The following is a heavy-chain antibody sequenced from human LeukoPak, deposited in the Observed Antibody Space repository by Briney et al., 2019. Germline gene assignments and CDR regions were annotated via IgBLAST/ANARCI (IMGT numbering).Heavy chain of an antibody. Sequence: SETLSLTCAVYGGSFSGYYWSWIRQPPGKGLEWIGEINHSGSTNYNPSLKSRVTISVDTSKNQFSLKLSSVTAADTAVYYCARVWAHYYDSSGYGYYFDYWGQGTLVTVSS. CDR1: GGSFSGYY. J-gene: IGHJ4*02. V-gene: IGHV4-34*01. CDR3: ARVWAHYYDSSGYGYYFDY. CDR2: INHSGST. D-gene: IGHD3-22*01.